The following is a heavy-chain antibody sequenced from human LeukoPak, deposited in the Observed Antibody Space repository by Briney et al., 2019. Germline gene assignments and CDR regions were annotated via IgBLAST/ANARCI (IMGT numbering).Heavy chain of an antibody. CDR1: GDSVSSNSAA. D-gene: IGHD1-7*01. CDR2: TYYRSKWYY. CDR3: AREELRLGDY. J-gene: IGHJ4*02. V-gene: IGHV6-1*01. Sequence: SQTLSLTCAISGDSVSSNSAAWNWIRQSPSRGLEWLGRTYYRSKWYYDYAVAVKSRISINPDTSKNQSSLQLSSVTPEDTAVYYCAREELRLGDYWGQGTLVTVSS.